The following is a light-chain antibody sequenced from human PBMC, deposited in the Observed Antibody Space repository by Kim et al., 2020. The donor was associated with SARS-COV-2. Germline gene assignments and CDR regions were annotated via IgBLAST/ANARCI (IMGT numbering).Light chain of an antibody. CDR3: QQYNVWPLT. Sequence: VRPGERATFYGRASQSVGGNLAWYQHKPGQAPRLLIYGASTRAADVPARISGSGSGTEFTLTISSLQSEDFVVYYCQQYNVWPLTIGGGTKVDIK. V-gene: IGKV3-15*01. CDR2: GAS. CDR1: QSVGGN. J-gene: IGKJ4*01.